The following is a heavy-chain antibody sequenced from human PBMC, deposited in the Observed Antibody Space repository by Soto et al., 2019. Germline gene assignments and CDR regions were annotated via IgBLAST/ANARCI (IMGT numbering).Heavy chain of an antibody. J-gene: IGHJ1*01. V-gene: IGHV1-69*13. Sequence: SVKVSCKASGGTFSSYAISWVRQAPGQGLEWMGGIIPIFGTANYAQKFQGRVTITADESTSTAYMELSSLRSEDTAVYYCARGSAYYYDSSGYYHGQHWGQGTLVTVSS. D-gene: IGHD3-22*01. CDR2: IIPIFGTA. CDR1: GGTFSSYA. CDR3: ARGSAYYYDSSGYYHGQH.